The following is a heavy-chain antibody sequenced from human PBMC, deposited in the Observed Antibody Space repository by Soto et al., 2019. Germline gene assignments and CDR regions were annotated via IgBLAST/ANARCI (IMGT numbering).Heavy chain of an antibody. CDR3: ARLVVVSPYYYYGMDV. J-gene: IGHJ6*02. Sequence: ESLKISCKGSGYSFTSYWISWVRQMPGKGLEWMGRIDPSDSYTNYSPSFQGHVTISADKSISTAYLQWSSLKASDTAMYYCARLVVVSPYYYYGMDVWGQGTTVTVSS. V-gene: IGHV5-10-1*01. CDR1: GYSFTSYW. CDR2: IDPSDSYT. D-gene: IGHD3-22*01.